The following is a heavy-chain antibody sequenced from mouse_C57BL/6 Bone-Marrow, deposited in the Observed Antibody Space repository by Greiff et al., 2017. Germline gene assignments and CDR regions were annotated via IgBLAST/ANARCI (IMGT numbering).Heavy chain of an antibody. Sequence: EVKLQESVAELVRPGASVKLSCTASVFNIKNTYMHWVKQRPEQGLEWIGRIDPANGNTKYASKFQGKATITADTSSNTAYLQLSSLTSEDTAIYYCARRDYGSRSDFDYWGQGTTLTVSS. CDR3: ARRDYGSRSDFDY. CDR1: VFNIKNTY. J-gene: IGHJ2*01. D-gene: IGHD1-1*01. CDR2: IDPANGNT. V-gene: IGHV14-3*01.